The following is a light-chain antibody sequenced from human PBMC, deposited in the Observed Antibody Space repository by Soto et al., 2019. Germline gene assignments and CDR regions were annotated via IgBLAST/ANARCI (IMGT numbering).Light chain of an antibody. Sequence: EIVLTQSPATLSLSPGERASLTCRASQSVSNFLAWYQHNPGQAPRLLIYDASVRATGVPARFSGSGSGTDFSLTISSLEPEDFAIYYCQQRSIWPPWTFGQGTKVELK. V-gene: IGKV3-11*01. CDR2: DAS. CDR1: QSVSNF. CDR3: QQRSIWPPWT. J-gene: IGKJ1*01.